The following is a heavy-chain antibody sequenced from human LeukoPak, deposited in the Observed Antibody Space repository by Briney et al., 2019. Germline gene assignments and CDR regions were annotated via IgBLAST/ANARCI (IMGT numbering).Heavy chain of an antibody. CDR3: ARDGRRHWFDL. Sequence: PGGSLRLPCAASGFTFSSYSMNWVRQAPGKGLEWVSSISSSSSYIYYADSVKGRFTISRDNAKNSLYLQMNSLRAEDTAVYYCARDGRRHWFDLWGQGTLVTVSS. J-gene: IGHJ5*02. CDR1: GFTFSSYS. CDR2: ISSSSSYI. V-gene: IGHV3-21*01.